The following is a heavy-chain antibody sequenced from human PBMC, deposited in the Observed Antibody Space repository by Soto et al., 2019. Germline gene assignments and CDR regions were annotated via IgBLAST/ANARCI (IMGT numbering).Heavy chain of an antibody. Sequence: QVQVVQSGAEVKKPGSSVKVSCKASGGSFSNYGISWVRQAPGQGLEWMGGIIPVFGTPHYAQKFQDRVTITAXEXTXTXXMEVSSMTSEDTAVYYCARGDATKIIVTTYYGLDVWGQGTTVTVSS. CDR1: GGSFSNYG. D-gene: IGHD3-22*01. CDR3: ARGDATKIIVTTYYGLDV. CDR2: IIPVFGTP. J-gene: IGHJ6*02. V-gene: IGHV1-69*12.